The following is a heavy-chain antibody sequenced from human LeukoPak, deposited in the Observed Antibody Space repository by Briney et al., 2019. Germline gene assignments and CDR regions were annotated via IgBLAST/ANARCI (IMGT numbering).Heavy chain of an antibody. J-gene: IGHJ4*02. CDR2: TYYRSKWYT. V-gene: IGHV6-1*01. CDR3: ARDLQRRFDC. CDR1: GDSVFSNSAA. D-gene: IGHD6-25*01. Sequence: PSQTLSLTCAISGDSVFSNSAAWNWIRQSPSRGLEWLGRTYYRSKWYTDYGVSVRSRMTINTDTSKNQLSLQLNSVTPEDTAVYYCARDLQRRFDCWGQGTLVTVSS.